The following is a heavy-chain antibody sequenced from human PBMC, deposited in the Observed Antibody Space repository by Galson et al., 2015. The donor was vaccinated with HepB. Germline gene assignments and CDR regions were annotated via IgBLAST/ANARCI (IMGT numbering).Heavy chain of an antibody. D-gene: IGHD3-22*01. CDR3: AKDNYGYFSYFDC. CDR2: IRYDGSNK. Sequence: SLRLSCAASGFTFSSYGMHWVRQAPGKGLEWVAFIRYDGSNKYYADSVKGRFTISRDNSKNTLYLQMNSLRAEDTAVYYCAKDNYGYFSYFDCWGQGTLVTVSS. V-gene: IGHV3-30*02. J-gene: IGHJ4*02. CDR1: GFTFSSYG.